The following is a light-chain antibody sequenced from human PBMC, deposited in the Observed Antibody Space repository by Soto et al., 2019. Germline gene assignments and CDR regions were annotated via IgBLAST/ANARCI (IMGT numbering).Light chain of an antibody. J-gene: IGKJ2*01. CDR1: QSVSSSY. Sequence: EIVLTESPGTLSLSPGERATLSCRASQSVSSSYLAWYQQKPGQAPRHRIYGASSRATGIPDRFSGSGSGTEFTLTISRLEPDDLAAYYCQQYGSSPRYIFGQGTKLEIK. V-gene: IGKV3-20*01. CDR2: GAS. CDR3: QQYGSSPRYI.